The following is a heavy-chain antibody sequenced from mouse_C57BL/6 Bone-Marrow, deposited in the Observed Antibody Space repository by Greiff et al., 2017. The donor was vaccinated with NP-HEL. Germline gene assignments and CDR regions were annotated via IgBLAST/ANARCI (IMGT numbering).Heavy chain of an antibody. V-gene: IGHV5-4*01. J-gene: IGHJ1*03. D-gene: IGHD2-5*01. CDR3: ARALYYSNWYFDV. Sequence: EVQVVESGGGLVKPGGSLKLSCAASGFTFSSYAMSWVRQTPEKRLEWVATISDGGSYTYYPANVKGRFTISRDNAKNNLYLQMSHLKSEDTAMYSCARALYYSNWYFDVWGTGTTVTVSS. CDR1: GFTFSSYA. CDR2: ISDGGSYT.